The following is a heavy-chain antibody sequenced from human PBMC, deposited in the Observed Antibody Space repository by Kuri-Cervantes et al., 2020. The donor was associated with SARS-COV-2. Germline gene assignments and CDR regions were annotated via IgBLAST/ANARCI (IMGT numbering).Heavy chain of an antibody. J-gene: IGHJ6*03. V-gene: IGHV3-33*01. CDR2: IWYDGSNK. CDR1: GFTFSSYG. D-gene: IGHD3-3*01. Sequence: GGSLRLSCAASGFTFSSYGMHWVRQAPGKGLEWVAVIWYDGSNKYYADSVKGRFTISRDNSKNTLYLQMNSLRAEDTAVYYCARDGLRFLEWLRYYYYYMDVWGKGTTVTVSS. CDR3: ARDGLRFLEWLRYYYYYMDV.